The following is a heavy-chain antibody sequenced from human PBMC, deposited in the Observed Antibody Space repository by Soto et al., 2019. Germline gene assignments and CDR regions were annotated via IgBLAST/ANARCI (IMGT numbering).Heavy chain of an antibody. CDR2: ISSNGGST. CDR1: GFTFSSYA. Sequence: PGGSLRLSCSASGFTFSSYAMHWVRQAPGKGLEYVSAISSNGGSTYYADSVKGRFTISRDNSKNTLYLQMSSLRAEDTAVYYCVKEKGMIPITMIVVVGMDVWGQGTTVTVSS. V-gene: IGHV3-64D*08. D-gene: IGHD3-22*01. J-gene: IGHJ6*02. CDR3: VKEKGMIPITMIVVVGMDV.